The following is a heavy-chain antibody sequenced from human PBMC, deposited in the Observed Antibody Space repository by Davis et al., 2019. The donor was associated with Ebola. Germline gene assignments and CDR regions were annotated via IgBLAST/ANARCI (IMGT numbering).Heavy chain of an antibody. Sequence: AASVKVSCKASGYTFTSYYMHWVRHAPGQGLEWMGIINACGGSTSYAQKFQGRVTMTRDTSTSTVYMELSSLRSEETAVYYCARHDSSGYDAFDIWGQGTMVTVSS. V-gene: IGHV1-46*03. CDR1: GYTFTSYY. D-gene: IGHD3-22*01. CDR3: ARHDSSGYDAFDI. CDR2: INACGGST. J-gene: IGHJ3*02.